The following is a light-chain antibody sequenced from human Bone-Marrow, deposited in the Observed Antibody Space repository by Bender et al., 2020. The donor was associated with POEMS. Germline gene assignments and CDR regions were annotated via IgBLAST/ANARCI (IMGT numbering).Light chain of an antibody. CDR1: SSDVGGYNY. J-gene: IGLJ1*01. CDR2: DVI. CDR3: SSTTSSGPLHYV. V-gene: IGLV2-14*03. Sequence: QSALTQPASVSGSPGQSITISCTGTSSDVGGYNYVSWYQHAPGKAPKLLIYDVITRPSGVSNRFSGSKSGNTASLTISGLQVEDEADYYCSSTTSSGPLHYVFGTGTRVTVL.